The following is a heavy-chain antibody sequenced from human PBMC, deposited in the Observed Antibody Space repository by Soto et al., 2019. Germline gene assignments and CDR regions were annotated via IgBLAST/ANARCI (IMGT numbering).Heavy chain of an antibody. CDR1: GFTFRSYG. D-gene: IGHD4-17*01. Sequence: QVQLVESGGGVVQPGRFLRLSCAVSGFTFRSYGMHWVRQAPGKGLEWVAVIWHDGKKKYYADSVKGRFTISRDNSKNTLSLQMDSLRAEDTAVYYCARDPGTDYPIDYWGQGTLVTVSS. CDR3: ARDPGTDYPIDY. V-gene: IGHV3-33*01. CDR2: IWHDGKKK. J-gene: IGHJ4*02.